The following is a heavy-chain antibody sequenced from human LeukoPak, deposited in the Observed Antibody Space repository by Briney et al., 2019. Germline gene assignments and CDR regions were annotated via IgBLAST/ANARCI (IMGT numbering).Heavy chain of an antibody. Sequence: SETLSLICNVSSGSMTSYYWSWIRQPPGRGLEWIGYIFHTGTATYNPSLKSRFTMSVDTSQKQFSLKVTSVTAADTAVYYCASQVHWAAALDSWGQGTLVSVSS. D-gene: IGHD6-13*01. J-gene: IGHJ4*02. CDR2: IFHTGTA. V-gene: IGHV4-59*08. CDR3: ASQVHWAAALDS. CDR1: SGSMTSYY.